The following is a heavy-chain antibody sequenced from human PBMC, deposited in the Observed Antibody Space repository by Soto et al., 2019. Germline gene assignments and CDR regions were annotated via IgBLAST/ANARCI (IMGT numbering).Heavy chain of an antibody. J-gene: IGHJ4*02. CDR1: GLSFSYFA. V-gene: IGHV3-23*01. Sequence: EVQLLESGGSLVHPGGSLGLSCAASGLSFSYFAMTWVAGAPGKGLEGVAAFSGSGGNTYYADSVKGRFTISRDNSKNTLFLQMNSLRDEDTAVYYCAKDRGGSGWSTLDHWGQGTLVTVSS. D-gene: IGHD6-19*01. CDR3: AKDRGGSGWSTLDH. CDR2: FSGSGGNT.